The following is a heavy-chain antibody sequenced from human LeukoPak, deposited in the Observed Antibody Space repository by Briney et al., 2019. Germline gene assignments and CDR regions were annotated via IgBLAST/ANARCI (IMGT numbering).Heavy chain of an antibody. Sequence: SESLSLTCTVSGGSISSYYWSWIRQPPGKGLEWIGYIYDSGSTNYNPSLKSRVTISVDTSKNQFSLKLSSVTAADTAVYYCARMVEMGIYYYYYYMDVWGKGTTVTVSS. CDR3: ARMVEMGIYYYYYYMDV. J-gene: IGHJ6*03. CDR2: IYDSGST. D-gene: IGHD5-24*01. CDR1: GGSISSYY. V-gene: IGHV4-59*12.